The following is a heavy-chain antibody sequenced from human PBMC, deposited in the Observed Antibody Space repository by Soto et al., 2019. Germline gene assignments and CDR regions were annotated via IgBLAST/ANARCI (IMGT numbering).Heavy chain of an antibody. D-gene: IGHD6-13*01. Sequence: SETLSLTCTVSGGSISSYYWSWIRQPPGKGLEWIGYIYYSGSTNYNPSLKSRVTISVDTSKNQFSLKLSSVTAADTAVYYCARYRREAVAGYTLDNWGQGILVTVSS. CDR3: ARYRREAVAGYTLDN. CDR2: IYYSGST. J-gene: IGHJ4*02. V-gene: IGHV4-59*01. CDR1: GGSISSYY.